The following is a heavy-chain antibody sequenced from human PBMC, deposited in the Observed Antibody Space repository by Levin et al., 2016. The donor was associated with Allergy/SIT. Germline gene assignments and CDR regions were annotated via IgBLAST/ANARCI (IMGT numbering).Heavy chain of an antibody. CDR1: GYTFTSYD. Sequence: ASVKVSCKASGYTFTSYDINWVRQATGQGLEWMGWMNPNSGNTGYAQKFQGRVTMTRNTSISTAYMELSSLRSEDTAVYYCARGRYYDFWRENYYYYGMDVWGQGTTVTVSS. J-gene: IGHJ6*02. CDR2: MNPNSGNT. D-gene: IGHD3-3*01. CDR3: ARGRYYDFWRENYYYYGMDV. V-gene: IGHV1-8*01.